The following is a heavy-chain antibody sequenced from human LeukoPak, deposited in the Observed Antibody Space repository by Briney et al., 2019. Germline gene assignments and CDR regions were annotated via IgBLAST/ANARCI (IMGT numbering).Heavy chain of an antibody. CDR2: INSDGSST. Sequence: GGSLRLSCAASGFTFSSYWMHWVRQAPGKGLVWVSRINSDGSSTSYADFVKGRFTISRDNDRNTLYLQMHRQRAEDKAVYCCARPAVSFVIRGQGAKGIVTS. V-gene: IGHV3-74*01. D-gene: IGHD3-16*01. J-gene: IGHJ3*02. CDR3: ARPAVSFVI. CDR1: GFTFSSYW.